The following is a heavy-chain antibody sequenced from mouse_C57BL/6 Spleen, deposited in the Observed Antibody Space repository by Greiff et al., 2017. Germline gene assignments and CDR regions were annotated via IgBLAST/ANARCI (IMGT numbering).Heavy chain of an antibody. Sequence: QVQLQQSGPELVKPGASVKISCKASGYAFSSSWMNWVKQRPGKGLEWIGRIYPGDGDTNYNGKFKGKATLTADKSSSTAYMQLSSLTSEDSAVYFCARAAITTVNWYFDVWGTGTTVTVSS. CDR2: IYPGDGDT. CDR3: ARAAITTVNWYFDV. V-gene: IGHV1-82*01. CDR1: GYAFSSSW. D-gene: IGHD1-1*01. J-gene: IGHJ1*03.